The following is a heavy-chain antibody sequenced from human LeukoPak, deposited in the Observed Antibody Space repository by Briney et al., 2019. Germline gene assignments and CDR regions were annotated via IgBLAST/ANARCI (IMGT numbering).Heavy chain of an antibody. Sequence: PGGSLRLSCAASGFTFSSYAMSWVRQAPGKGLEWASAISGSGGSTYYADSVKGRFTISRDNAKNSLYLQMNSLRAEDTAVYYCARLNIQLWFIDYWGQGTLVTVSS. CDR1: GFTFSSYA. J-gene: IGHJ4*02. CDR3: ARLNIQLWFIDY. D-gene: IGHD5-18*01. CDR2: ISGSGGST. V-gene: IGHV3-23*01.